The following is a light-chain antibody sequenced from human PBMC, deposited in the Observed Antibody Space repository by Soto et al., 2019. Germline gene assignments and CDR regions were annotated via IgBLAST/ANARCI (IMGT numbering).Light chain of an antibody. Sequence: PGQRATLSCRASQSISTYLAWYQVKPGQAPRLLIYDASSRATGVPARFSGSGSGTDFSLTISSLEPEDVAVYYCQQYDSSRLTFGGGTKVDI. V-gene: IGKV3-11*01. CDR1: QSISTY. J-gene: IGKJ4*01. CDR2: DAS. CDR3: QQYDSSRLT.